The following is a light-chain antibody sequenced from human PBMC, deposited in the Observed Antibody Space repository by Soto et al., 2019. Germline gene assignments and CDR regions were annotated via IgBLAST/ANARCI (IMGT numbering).Light chain of an antibody. Sequence: DIQLTQSPSFLSASVGDRVTITCRASQGISSYLAWYQQKPGKAPKLLIYAASTLQSGVPSRFSGSGSGTEFTVTISSLQPEDFATYYCQQLNSYPHVNTFGQGTKLEIK. CDR2: AAS. CDR1: QGISSY. V-gene: IGKV1-9*01. J-gene: IGKJ2*01. CDR3: QQLNSYPHVNT.